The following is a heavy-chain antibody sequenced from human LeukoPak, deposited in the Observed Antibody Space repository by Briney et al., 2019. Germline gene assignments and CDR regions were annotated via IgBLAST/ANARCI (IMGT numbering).Heavy chain of an antibody. Sequence: GGSLRLSCVPSGITFSNSALNWVRQAPGKGLEWVSTISKSGEETYYADSVKGLFTISRDNAKNSLYLQMNNLRAEDTAVYYCAREEMGGTARSGALYWGQGTLVTVSS. V-gene: IGHV3-21*01. J-gene: IGHJ4*02. CDR2: ISKSGEET. CDR3: AREEMGGTARSGALY. CDR1: GITFSNSA. D-gene: IGHD3-10*01.